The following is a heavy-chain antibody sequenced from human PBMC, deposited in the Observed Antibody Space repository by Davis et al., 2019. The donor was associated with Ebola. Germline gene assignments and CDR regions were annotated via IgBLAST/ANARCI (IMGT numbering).Heavy chain of an antibody. Sequence: SLKISCAASRFTFDDYAMHWVRQAPGKGLEWVSGISWNSGSIGYADSVKGRFTISRDNAKNPLYLQMNSLRAEDTALYYCTINSVGAIDYWGQGTLVTVSS. D-gene: IGHD1-26*01. CDR3: TINSVGAIDY. CDR1: RFTFDDYA. J-gene: IGHJ4*02. CDR2: ISWNSGSI. V-gene: IGHV3-9*01.